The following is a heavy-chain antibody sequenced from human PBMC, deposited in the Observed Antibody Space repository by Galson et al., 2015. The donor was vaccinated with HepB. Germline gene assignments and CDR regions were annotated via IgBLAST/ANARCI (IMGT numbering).Heavy chain of an antibody. D-gene: IGHD6-13*01. V-gene: IGHV3-33*01. CDR1: GFTFSSYG. CDR3: ARGGWMEQQVWYFDY. Sequence: SLRLSCAASGFTFSSYGMHWVRQAPGKGLEWVAVIWYDGSNKYYADSVKGRITISRDNSKNTLYLQMNSLRAEDTAVYYCARGGWMEQQVWYFDYWGQGTLVTVSS. J-gene: IGHJ4*02. CDR2: IWYDGSNK.